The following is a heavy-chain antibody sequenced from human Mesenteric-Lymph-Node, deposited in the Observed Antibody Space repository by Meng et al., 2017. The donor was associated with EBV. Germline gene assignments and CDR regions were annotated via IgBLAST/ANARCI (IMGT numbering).Heavy chain of an antibody. V-gene: IGHV1-69*01. CDR1: GGTFSSYA. CDR2: IIPIFGTA. J-gene: IGHJ4*02. Sequence: QGQLVQSAAEVKKPGSSVKVSCKASGGTFSSYAISWVRQVPGQGLEWMGGIIPIFGTANYAQKFQGRVTITADESTSTAYMELISLRSEDTAVYYCARSYSNDYYFDYWGQGTLVTVSS. CDR3: ARSYSNDYYFDY. D-gene: IGHD4-11*01.